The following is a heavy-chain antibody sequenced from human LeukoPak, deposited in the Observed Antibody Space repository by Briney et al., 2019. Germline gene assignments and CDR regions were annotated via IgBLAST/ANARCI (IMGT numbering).Heavy chain of an antibody. CDR3: AKGATVVVVTTIQY. CDR1: GFTFSSYA. V-gene: IGHV3-23*01. CDR2: ISGSGGGT. Sequence: SGGSLRLSCAASGFTFSSYAMSWVRQAPGKGLEWVSTISGSGGGTYYADSVKGRFTISRDNSKNTLFLQMNSLRAEDTAVYYCAKGATVVVVTTIQYWGQGILVTVSS. J-gene: IGHJ4*02. D-gene: IGHD3-22*01.